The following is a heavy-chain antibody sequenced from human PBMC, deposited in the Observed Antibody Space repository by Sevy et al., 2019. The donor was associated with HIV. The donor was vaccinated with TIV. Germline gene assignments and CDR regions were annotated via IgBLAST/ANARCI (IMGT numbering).Heavy chain of an antibody. CDR2: MNPNSGNT. CDR1: GYTFTSYD. D-gene: IGHD1-1*01. J-gene: IGHJ6*02. V-gene: IGHV1-8*01. Sequence: ASVKVSCKASGYTFTSYDINWVRQAAGQGLEWMGWMNPNSGNTGYAQKFQGRVTMTRNTSISTAYMELSSLRSEDTAVYYCAREGAYNSVGGSSYGMVVWGQGTTVTVSS. CDR3: AREGAYNSVGGSSYGMVV.